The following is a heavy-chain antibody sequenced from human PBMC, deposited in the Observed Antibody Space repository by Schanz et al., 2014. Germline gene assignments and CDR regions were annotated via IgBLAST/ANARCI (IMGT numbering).Heavy chain of an antibody. Sequence: QVQLQESGPGLVKPSQTLSLTCTVSGGSIRSGTYYWSWIRQPAGKALEWVGRVFPNGITNYNPSLKSRVTIPLDTPKSQCSLKLSSGTAADTAVYYCAREPLSGYNWFDPWGQGSLVTVSS. CDR2: VFPNGIT. D-gene: IGHD6-25*01. J-gene: IGHJ5*02. V-gene: IGHV4-61*02. CDR1: GGSIRSGTYY. CDR3: AREPLSGYNWFDP.